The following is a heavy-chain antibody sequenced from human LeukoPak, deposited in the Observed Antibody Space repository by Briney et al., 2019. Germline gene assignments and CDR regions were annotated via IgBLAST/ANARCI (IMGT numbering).Heavy chain of an antibody. CDR2: IYYSGST. D-gene: IGHD3-16*01. J-gene: IGHJ2*01. Sequence: SETLSLTCTVSGGSISSYYWSWIRQPPGKGVEGIGYIYYSGSTNYNPSLKSRVTISVDTSKNQFSLKLSYVTAADTAVYYCARGLIFWYFDLWGRGTLVTVSS. CDR1: GGSISSYY. V-gene: IGHV4-59*01. CDR3: ARGLIFWYFDL.